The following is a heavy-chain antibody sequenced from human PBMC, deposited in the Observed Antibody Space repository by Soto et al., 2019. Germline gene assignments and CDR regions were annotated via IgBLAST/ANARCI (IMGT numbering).Heavy chain of an antibody. Sequence: SETLSLTCTVSGGSISSSSYYWGWIRQPPGKGLEWIGSIYYSGSTYYNPSLKSRVTISVDTAKNQFSLKLSSVTAADTAVYYCATTAVTTLVPMDVWGKGTTVTVSS. CDR1: GGSISSSSYY. V-gene: IGHV4-39*01. D-gene: IGHD4-17*01. J-gene: IGHJ6*03. CDR2: IYYSGST. CDR3: ATTAVTTLVPMDV.